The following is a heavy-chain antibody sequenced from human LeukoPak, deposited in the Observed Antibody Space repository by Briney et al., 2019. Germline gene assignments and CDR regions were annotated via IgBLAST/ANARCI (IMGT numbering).Heavy chain of an antibody. V-gene: IGHV3-9*03. CDR3: AKAVGATSEDAFDI. Sequence: TGGSLRLSCAASGFTFSSYGMHWVRQAPGKGLEWVSGISWTGGKMGYTDSVKGRFTISRDNAKSSLYLQMNSLRLEDMALYYCAKAVGATSEDAFDIWGQGTMVTVSS. CDR2: ISWTGGKM. J-gene: IGHJ3*02. D-gene: IGHD1-26*01. CDR1: GFTFSSYG.